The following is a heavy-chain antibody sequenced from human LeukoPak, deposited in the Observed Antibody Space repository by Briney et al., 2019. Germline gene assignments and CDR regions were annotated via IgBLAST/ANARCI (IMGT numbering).Heavy chain of an antibody. V-gene: IGHV1-69*13. CDR3: ARVIGYGDSYYFDY. J-gene: IGHJ4*02. CDR1: GGTFSSYA. D-gene: IGHD4-17*01. Sequence: SVKVSCKASGGTFSSYAISWVRQAPGQGLEWMGGIIPIFGTANYAQKFQGRVTITADESTSTAYMELGSLRSEDTAVYYCARVIGYGDSYYFDYWGQGTLVTVSS. CDR2: IIPIFGTA.